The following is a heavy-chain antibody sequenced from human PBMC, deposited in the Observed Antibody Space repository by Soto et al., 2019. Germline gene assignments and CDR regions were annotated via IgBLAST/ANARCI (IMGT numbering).Heavy chain of an antibody. J-gene: IGHJ3*02. D-gene: IGHD1-7*01. Sequence: LSLTCAVYGGSFSGYYWSWIRQPPGKGLEWIGDINHSGDTNYNPSLKSRVTMSVDTSKNQFSLKLSSVTAADTAVYYCARVGKLELQGGAFDIWGQGTMVTVSS. CDR1: GGSFSGYY. CDR3: ARVGKLELQGGAFDI. V-gene: IGHV4-34*01. CDR2: INHSGDT.